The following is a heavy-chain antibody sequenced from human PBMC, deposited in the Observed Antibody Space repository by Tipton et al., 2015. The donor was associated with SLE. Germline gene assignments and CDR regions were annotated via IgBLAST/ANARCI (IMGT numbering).Heavy chain of an antibody. CDR1: GASVSSFC. CDR2: VCNSVST. V-gene: IGHV4-59*02. D-gene: IGHD3-16*01. J-gene: IGHJ6*03. Sequence: TLSLTCTVSGASVSSFCWNWIRQSPGKGLEWIACVCNSVSTNYDPSLKSRGTISVDNSKNQFSLKLSSVTAADTAVYYCARVSGGIAYMDVWGKGTTVTFSS. CDR3: ARVSGGIAYMDV.